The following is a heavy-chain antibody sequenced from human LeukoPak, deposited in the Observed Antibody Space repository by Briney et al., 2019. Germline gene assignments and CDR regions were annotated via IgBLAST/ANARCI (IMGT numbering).Heavy chain of an antibody. V-gene: IGHV4-34*01. CDR1: GGSFSGYY. J-gene: IGHJ6*02. Sequence: SETLSLTCAVYGGSFSGYYWSWIRQPPGKGLEWIGEINHSGSTNYNPSLKSRVTISVDTSKNQFSLKLSSVTAADTAVYYCARTPVVPAAIGYYYYGMDVWGQGTTVTVSS. D-gene: IGHD2-2*01. CDR3: ARTPVVPAAIGYYYYGMDV. CDR2: INHSGST.